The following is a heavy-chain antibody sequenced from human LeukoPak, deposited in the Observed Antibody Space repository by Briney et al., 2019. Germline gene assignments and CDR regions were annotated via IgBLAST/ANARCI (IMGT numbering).Heavy chain of an antibody. V-gene: IGHV3-23*01. Sequence: GGSLRLSCAASGFTFSSAAMSWVRQAPGKGLEWVSSISGSGSGGSTYYADSVKGRFTISRDNSKNTLYLQMNSLIAEDTAVYYCAKSGYNRFDYWGQGTRVTVSS. J-gene: IGHJ4*02. CDR2: ISGSGSGGST. CDR1: GFTFSSAA. CDR3: AKSGYNRFDY. D-gene: IGHD5-24*01.